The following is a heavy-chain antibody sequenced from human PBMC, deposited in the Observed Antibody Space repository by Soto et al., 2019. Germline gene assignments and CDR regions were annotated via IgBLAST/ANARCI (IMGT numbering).Heavy chain of an antibody. V-gene: IGHV3-30-3*01. CDR2: ISYDGSNK. D-gene: IGHD3-10*01. CDR1: GFTFSSYA. CDR3: ARDRIGGSGSYSHYNWFDP. J-gene: IGHJ5*02. Sequence: QVQLVESGGGVVQPGRSLRLSCAASGFTFSSYAMHWVRQAPGKGPEWVAVISYDGSNKYYADSVKGRFTISRDNSKNTLYLQMNSLRAEDTAVYYCARDRIGGSGSYSHYNWFDPWGQGTLVTVSS.